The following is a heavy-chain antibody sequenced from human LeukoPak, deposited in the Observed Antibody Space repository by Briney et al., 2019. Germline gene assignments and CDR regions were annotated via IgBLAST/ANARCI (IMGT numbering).Heavy chain of an antibody. CDR2: ISSSGSTI. V-gene: IGHV3-11*01. J-gene: IGHJ4*02. D-gene: IGHD3-3*01. Sequence: PGGSLRLSCAASGFPFSDYYMSWIRQAPGKGLEWVSYISSSGSTIYYADSVKGRFTISRDNAKNSLYLQMNSLRAEDTAVYYCARDYDFWKGPVYDYWGQGTLVTVSS. CDR1: GFPFSDYY. CDR3: ARDYDFWKGPVYDY.